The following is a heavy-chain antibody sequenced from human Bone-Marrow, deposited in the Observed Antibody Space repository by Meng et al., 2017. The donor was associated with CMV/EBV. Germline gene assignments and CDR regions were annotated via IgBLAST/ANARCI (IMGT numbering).Heavy chain of an antibody. V-gene: IGHV1-46*01. CDR1: GYTFTSYY. J-gene: IGHJ6*02. Sequence: ASVKVSCKASGYTFTSYYMHWVRQAPGQGLEWMGIINPSGGSTSYAQKFQGRVTMTRDTSTSTVYMELSSLRSEDTAVYYCARDRYYDILTGYYTYYGMDVWGQGTTVAVSS. CDR2: INPSGGST. D-gene: IGHD3-9*01. CDR3: ARDRYYDILTGYYTYYGMDV.